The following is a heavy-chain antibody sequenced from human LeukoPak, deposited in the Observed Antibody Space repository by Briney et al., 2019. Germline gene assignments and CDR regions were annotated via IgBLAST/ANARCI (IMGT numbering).Heavy chain of an antibody. V-gene: IGHV3-23*01. Sequence: PGGSLRLSCAASGFTFSSYATSWVRQAPGKGLEWVSAISGSGVSTYYADSVKARFTISRDNSKNTVYLQMNSLRVEDTAVYYCARATLDNWGQGTLVTVSS. J-gene: IGHJ4*02. CDR2: ISGSGVST. CDR3: ARATLDN. CDR1: GFTFSSYA.